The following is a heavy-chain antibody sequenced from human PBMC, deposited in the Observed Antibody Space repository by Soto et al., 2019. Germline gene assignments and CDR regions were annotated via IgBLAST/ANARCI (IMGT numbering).Heavy chain of an antibody. Sequence: PGGSLRLSCAASGFTFSSYSLNWVRRAPGKGLEWVSYISSGSSTIYYADSVKGRFTISRDNAKNSLYLQMNSLRAEDTAVYYATSRAYMAFWGKGTTVTGSS. V-gene: IGHV3-48*01. CDR1: GFTFSSYS. D-gene: IGHD2-2*01. J-gene: IGHJ6*03. CDR2: ISSGSSTI. CDR3: TSRAYMAF.